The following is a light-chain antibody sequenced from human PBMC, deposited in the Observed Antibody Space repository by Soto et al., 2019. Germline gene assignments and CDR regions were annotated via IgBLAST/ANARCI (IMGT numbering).Light chain of an antibody. Sequence: DIQMTQSPSTLSASVGDRVTITCRASQNINSLLAWYQQKPGKAPKVLIYKAASLESVAPSRFSGSGSGTEFTLTLSSLQPDDFATYYCQQYNNYWTFGQGTKVEIK. CDR1: QNINSL. J-gene: IGKJ1*01. CDR2: KAA. V-gene: IGKV1-5*03. CDR3: QQYNNYWT.